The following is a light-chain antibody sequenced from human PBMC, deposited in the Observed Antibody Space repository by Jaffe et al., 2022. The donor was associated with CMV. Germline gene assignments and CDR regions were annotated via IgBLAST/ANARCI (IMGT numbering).Light chain of an antibody. V-gene: IGKV3-11*01. CDR1: QSVNNY. CDR3: QQRRSWPLT. Sequence: EIVLTQSPGTLSMSPGESATLSCRASQSVNNYLVWYQQKPGQAPRLLIYDTFKRATDIPARFSGSGSGTTFTLTITSLEPADVAVYYCQQRRSWPLTFGQGTRLEIK. CDR2: DTF. J-gene: IGKJ5*01.